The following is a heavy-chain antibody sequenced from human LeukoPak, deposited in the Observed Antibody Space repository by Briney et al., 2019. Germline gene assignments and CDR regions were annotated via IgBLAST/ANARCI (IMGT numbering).Heavy chain of an antibody. CDR1: GFTFSSYW. D-gene: IGHD3-3*01. V-gene: IGHV3-7*01. Sequence: GGSLRLPCAASGFTFSSYWMSWVRQAPGKELEWVANIKQDGSEKYYVDSVKGRFTISRDNAKNSLYLQMNSLRAEDTAVYYCARAPRSSGYGMDVWGQGTTVTVSS. CDR2: IKQDGSEK. J-gene: IGHJ6*02. CDR3: ARAPRSSGYGMDV.